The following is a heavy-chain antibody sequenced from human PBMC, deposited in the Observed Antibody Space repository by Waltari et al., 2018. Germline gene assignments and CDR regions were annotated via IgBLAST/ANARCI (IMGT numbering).Heavy chain of an antibody. J-gene: IGHJ4*02. D-gene: IGHD5-18*01. V-gene: IGHV3-21*01. CDR2: ISSSSYI. CDR1: GFTFSSYS. Sequence: EVQLVESGGGLVKPGGSLRLSCAASGFTFSSYSMNWVRQAPGKGLEWVSSISSSSYIYYADSVKGRFTISRDNAKNSLYLQMNSLRAEDTAVYYCARGGRAMVILWYFDYWGQGTLVTVSS. CDR3: ARGGRAMVILWYFDY.